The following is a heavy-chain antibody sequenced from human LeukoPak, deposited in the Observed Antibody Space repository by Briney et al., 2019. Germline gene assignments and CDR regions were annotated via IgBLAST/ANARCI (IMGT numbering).Heavy chain of an antibody. CDR3: ARGNERDCSSTSCYGRMDYYYYMDV. Sequence: SVKVSCKASGGTFSSYAISWVRQAPGQGLEWMGGIIPIFGTANYAQKFQGRVTITTDESTSTAYMELSSLSSEDTAVYYCARGNERDCSSTSCYGRMDYYYYMDVWGKGTTVTVSS. CDR1: GGTFSSYA. V-gene: IGHV1-69*05. J-gene: IGHJ6*03. CDR2: IIPIFGTA. D-gene: IGHD2-2*01.